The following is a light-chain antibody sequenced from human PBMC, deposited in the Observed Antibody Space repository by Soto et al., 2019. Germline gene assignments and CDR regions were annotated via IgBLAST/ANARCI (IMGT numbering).Light chain of an antibody. CDR2: GAS. CDR3: QQYNSYPWT. V-gene: IGKV1-39*01. Sequence: DIQMTQSPSSLSASVGDRVTITCQTSQSINTYLNWYQQKPGKAPKLLIYGASSLQSGVPSRFSGSRSGTEFTLTISSLQPDDFATYYCQQYNSYPWTFGQGTKVDI. CDR1: QSINTY. J-gene: IGKJ1*01.